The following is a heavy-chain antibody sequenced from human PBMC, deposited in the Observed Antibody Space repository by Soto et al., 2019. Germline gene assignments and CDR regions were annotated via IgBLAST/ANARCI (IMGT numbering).Heavy chain of an antibody. V-gene: IGHV3-15*01. Sequence: GGSLRLSCAASGFTFSNAWMSWVRQAPGKGLEWVGRIKSKTDGETTDYAAPVKGRFTISRDDSKNTLYLQMNSLKTEDTAVYYCTTDEFTGTTTLDYYYGMDVWGQGTTVTV. CDR1: GFTFSNAW. J-gene: IGHJ6*02. D-gene: IGHD1-7*01. CDR3: TTDEFTGTTTLDYYYGMDV. CDR2: IKSKTDGETT.